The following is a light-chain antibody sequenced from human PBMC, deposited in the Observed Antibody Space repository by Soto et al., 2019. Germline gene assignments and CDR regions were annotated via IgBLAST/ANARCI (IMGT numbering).Light chain of an antibody. CDR1: QSVTTN. Sequence: EIMMTQSPATLSASPGERATLSCRASQSVTTNLAWYQKKPGQAPRLHIYNAFTRATGIAARFSGSGSGTDFTLTISSLQSEDFAVYYCQQYNNWPPFTFGQGTKLEIK. CDR3: QQYNNWPPFT. J-gene: IGKJ2*01. CDR2: NAF. V-gene: IGKV3-15*01.